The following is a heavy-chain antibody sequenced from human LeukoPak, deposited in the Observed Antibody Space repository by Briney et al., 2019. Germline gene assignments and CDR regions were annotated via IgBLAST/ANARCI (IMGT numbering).Heavy chain of an antibody. D-gene: IGHD5-12*01. V-gene: IGHV3-74*01. CDR2: VNSDGSTT. Sequence: PGGSLRLSCAASGFTFSNYWMHWVRQAPGKGLVWVSRVNSDGSTTSYPDSVRGRFTISRDNAKNTLFLQMNSLRAEDTAVYYCARDGLRDFDYWGLGTLVTVSS. CDR1: GFTFSNYW. J-gene: IGHJ4*02. CDR3: ARDGLRDFDY.